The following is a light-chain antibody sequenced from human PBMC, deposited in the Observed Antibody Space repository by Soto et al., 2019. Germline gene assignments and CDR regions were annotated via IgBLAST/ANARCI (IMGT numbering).Light chain of an antibody. CDR2: DAY. Sequence: EIVVTQSPATLSASPGERVTLTCRASQFVSTRLAWYQQRPGQVPRLLIYDAYTRALGISARFSGSGSGTDFTLTISRLEPEDFAVYWCQQYDSSPRTFGQGTKVDIK. CDR3: QQYDSSPRT. V-gene: IGKV3-20*01. J-gene: IGKJ1*01. CDR1: QFVSTR.